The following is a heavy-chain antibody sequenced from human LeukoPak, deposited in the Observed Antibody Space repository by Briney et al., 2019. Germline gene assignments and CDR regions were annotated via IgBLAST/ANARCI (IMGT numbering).Heavy chain of an antibody. Sequence: ASVKVSCKASVYTFTGYYMHWVRQAPGQGLEWIVWINPNSGGTNYAQKFQGRVTMTRDTSISTAYMELSRLRSDDTAVYYCARVSSSWYVNWFDPWGQGTLVTVSS. D-gene: IGHD6-13*01. CDR2: INPNSGGT. J-gene: IGHJ5*02. CDR3: ARVSSSWYVNWFDP. CDR1: VYTFTGYY. V-gene: IGHV1-2*02.